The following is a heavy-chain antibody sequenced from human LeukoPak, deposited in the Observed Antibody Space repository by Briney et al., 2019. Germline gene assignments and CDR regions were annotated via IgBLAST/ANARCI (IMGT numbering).Heavy chain of an antibody. Sequence: SETLSLTCTVSGGSISSYYWSWIRQPPGKGLEWIGYIYYSGSTNYNPSLKSRVTISVDTSKNQFSLKLSSVTAADTAVYYCARDGYNRGLYWGQGTLVTVSS. CDR2: IYYSGST. J-gene: IGHJ4*02. CDR1: GGSISSYY. V-gene: IGHV4-59*12. CDR3: ARDGYNRGLY. D-gene: IGHD5-24*01.